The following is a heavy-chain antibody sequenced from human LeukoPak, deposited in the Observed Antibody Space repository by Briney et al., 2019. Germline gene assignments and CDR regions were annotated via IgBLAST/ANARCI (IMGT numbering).Heavy chain of an antibody. CDR2: VNPNTGAT. V-gene: IGHV1-2*02. CDR1: GYTFTDYY. D-gene: IGHD2-15*01. Sequence: ASVKVSCKASGYTFTDYYIHWVRQAPGQGLEWMGWVNPNTGATNYAQKFQGRVTMTRDTSITTAYMEVNRLRSEDTAVYYCARGGSVGVSGLWGRGTLVTVSS. CDR3: ARGGSVGVSGL. J-gene: IGHJ2*01.